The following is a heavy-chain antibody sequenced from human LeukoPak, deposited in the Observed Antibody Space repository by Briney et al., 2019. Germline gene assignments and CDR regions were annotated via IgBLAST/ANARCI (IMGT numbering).Heavy chain of an antibody. CDR1: GYTLTELS. CDR3: ATQFLMAELDRFDP. Sequence: ASVKVSCKVSGYTLTELSMHWVRQAPGKGLEWMGGFDPEDGETIYAQEFQGRVTMTEDTSTDTAYMELSSLRSEDTAVYYCATQFLMAELDRFDPWGQGTLVTVSS. V-gene: IGHV1-24*01. CDR2: FDPEDGET. J-gene: IGHJ5*02. D-gene: IGHD1-7*01.